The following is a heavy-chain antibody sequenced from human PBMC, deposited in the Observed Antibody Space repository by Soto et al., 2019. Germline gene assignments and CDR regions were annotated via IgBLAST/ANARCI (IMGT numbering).Heavy chain of an antibody. Sequence: QVQLVQSGAEVKKPGASVKVSCKASGYTFTSYYMHWVRQAPGQGLEWMGIINPSGGSTSYAQKFQGIVTMTRDTSTSTVYMELSSLRSEDTAVYYCARDTYQEYSSSSPSGAFDIWGQGTMVTVSS. J-gene: IGHJ3*02. CDR3: ARDTYQEYSSSSPSGAFDI. V-gene: IGHV1-46*03. CDR1: GYTFTSYY. D-gene: IGHD6-6*01. CDR2: INPSGGST.